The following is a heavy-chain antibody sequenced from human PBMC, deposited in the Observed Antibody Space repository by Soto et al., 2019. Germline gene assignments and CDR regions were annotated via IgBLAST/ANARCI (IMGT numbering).Heavy chain of an antibody. D-gene: IGHD3-9*01. V-gene: IGHV1-69*13. CDR3: ARGDATKIVVTTYYAMDV. CDR1: GGSLSNYG. J-gene: IGHJ6*02. Sequence: SVKVSCKASGGSLSNYGISWARQAPGQGLEWMGGIIPVFGTANYAQKFQGRVTITADESTSIVYMDVTSLRSEDTAVYYCARGDATKIVVTTYYAMDVWGQGTTVTSP. CDR2: IIPVFGTA.